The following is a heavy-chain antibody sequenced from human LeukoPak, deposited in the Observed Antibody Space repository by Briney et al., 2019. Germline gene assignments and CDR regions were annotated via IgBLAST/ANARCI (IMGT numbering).Heavy chain of an antibody. CDR3: ARAGVYSYGHEDY. Sequence: PSETLSLTCTVSGGSISSYYWSWIRQPPGKGLEWIGYIYYTGSTNYNPSLKSRVTISVDMSKNQFSLKLSSVTAADTAVYYCARAGVYSYGHEDYWGQGTLVTVSS. J-gene: IGHJ4*02. D-gene: IGHD5-18*01. CDR2: IYYTGST. CDR1: GGSISSYY. V-gene: IGHV4-59*01.